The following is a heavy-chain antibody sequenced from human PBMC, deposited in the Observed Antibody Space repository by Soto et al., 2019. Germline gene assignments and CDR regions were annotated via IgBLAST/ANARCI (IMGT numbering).Heavy chain of an antibody. Sequence: SVKVSCKASGGTFSSYAISWVRQAPGQGLEWMGGIIPIFGTANYAQKFQGRVTITADESTSTAYMELSSLRSEDTAVYYCARGWCSGGSCTTGGMDVWGQGTTVT. CDR1: GGTFSSYA. J-gene: IGHJ6*02. CDR2: IIPIFGTA. V-gene: IGHV1-69*13. D-gene: IGHD2-15*01. CDR3: ARGWCSGGSCTTGGMDV.